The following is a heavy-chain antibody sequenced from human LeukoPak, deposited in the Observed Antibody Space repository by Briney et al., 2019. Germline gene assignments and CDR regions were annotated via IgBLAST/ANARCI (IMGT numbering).Heavy chain of an antibody. V-gene: IGHV3-30*02. CDR3: ARVRGQWLVLGIIDY. Sequence: PGGSLRLSCAASGFTFSSYGMHWVRQAPGKGLEWVAFIRNDGSIRYYADSVKGRFTISRDNSKNTLYLQMNSLRAEDTAVYYCARVRGQWLVLGIIDYWGQGTLVTVSS. CDR1: GFTFSSYG. J-gene: IGHJ4*02. D-gene: IGHD6-19*01. CDR2: IRNDGSIR.